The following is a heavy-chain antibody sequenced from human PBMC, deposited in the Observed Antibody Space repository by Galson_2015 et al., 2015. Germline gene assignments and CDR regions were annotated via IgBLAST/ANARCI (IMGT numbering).Heavy chain of an antibody. CDR1: KITFSRDA. CDR2: ISGRGRGT. CDR3: AKGPGTWGFPLYH. D-gene: IGHD7-27*01. V-gene: IGHV3-23*01. Sequence: SLRLSCAVSKITFSRDAMTWVRQVPEKGLEWVSAISGRGRGTYYADSVKGRFTISRDNSKNTLYLQMTSLRGEDTAVYYCAKGPGTWGFPLYHWGQGTLVTVSS. J-gene: IGHJ5*02.